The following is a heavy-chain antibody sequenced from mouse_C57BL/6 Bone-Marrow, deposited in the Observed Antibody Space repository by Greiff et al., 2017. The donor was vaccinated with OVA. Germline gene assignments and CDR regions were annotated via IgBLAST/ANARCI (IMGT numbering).Heavy chain of an antibody. J-gene: IGHJ2*01. D-gene: IGHD1-1*01. V-gene: IGHV1-64*01. CDR3: AREPITTVVGGVDY. CDR1: GYTFTSYW. CDR2: IHPNSGST. Sequence: QVQLQQPGAELVKPGASVKLSCKASGYTFTSYWMHWVKQRPGQGLEWIGMIHPNSGSTNYNEKFKSKATLTVDKSSSTAYMQLSRLTSEDSAVYYCAREPITTVVGGVDYWGQGTTLTVSS.